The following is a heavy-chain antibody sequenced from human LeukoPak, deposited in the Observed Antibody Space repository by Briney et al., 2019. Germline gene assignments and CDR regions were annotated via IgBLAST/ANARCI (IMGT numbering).Heavy chain of an antibody. CDR3: ARAPGGYCSSTSCYVWFDP. CDR2: ISSSSSYI. CDR1: GFTFSSYS. D-gene: IGHD2-2*01. Sequence: KPGGSLRLSCAASGFTFSSYSMNWVRQAPGKGLEWVSSISSSSSYIYYADSVKGRFTISRDNAKNSLYLQMNSLRAEDTAVYYYARAPGGYCSSTSCYVWFDPWGQGTLVTVSS. J-gene: IGHJ5*02. V-gene: IGHV3-21*01.